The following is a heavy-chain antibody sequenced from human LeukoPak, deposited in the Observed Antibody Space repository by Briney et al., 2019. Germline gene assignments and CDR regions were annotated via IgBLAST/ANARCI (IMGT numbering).Heavy chain of an antibody. V-gene: IGHV3-53*01. D-gene: IGHD6-19*01. CDR1: GFTVSSNY. CDR3: ARDQYSSNWYVHH. Sequence: GGSRRLSCAASGFTVSSNYMSWVRQAPGKGLEWVSLISSVGSTYYADSVKGRFTISRDNSKNTLYLQMNSLRAEDTAVYYCARDQYSSNWYVHHWGQGTLVTVS. CDR2: ISSVGST. J-gene: IGHJ1*01.